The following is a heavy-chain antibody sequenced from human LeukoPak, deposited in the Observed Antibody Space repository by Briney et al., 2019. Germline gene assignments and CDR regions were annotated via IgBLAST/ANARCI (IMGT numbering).Heavy chain of an antibody. J-gene: IGHJ4*02. CDR1: GFTLSRYG. V-gene: IGHV3-30*02. D-gene: IGHD3-16*01. CDR3: AKDIFGDYVWGTYRAIDH. CDR2: IRYDGSDK. Sequence: GGSLRLSCVVSGFTLSRYGMSWVRQVPGKGLEWVAFIRYDGSDKFFADSVKGRFTISRDNSKNTLFLQMNSLRLEDTAVYHCAKDIFGDYVWGTYRAIDHWGQGTLVTVSS.